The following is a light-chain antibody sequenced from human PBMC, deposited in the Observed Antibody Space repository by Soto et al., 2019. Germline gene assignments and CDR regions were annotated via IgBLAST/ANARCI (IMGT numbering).Light chain of an antibody. V-gene: IGKV1-5*01. CDR2: GAS. CDR1: QSISSW. CDR3: QQYDSYSWT. J-gene: IGKJ1*01. Sequence: DIRMTQSPSTLSASLGDRVTITCRASQSISSWLAWYQQKPGKAPKLLIYGASSLESGVPSRFSGSGSGTEFTLTISSLQTDDFATYYCQQYDSYSWTFGQGTKVDIK.